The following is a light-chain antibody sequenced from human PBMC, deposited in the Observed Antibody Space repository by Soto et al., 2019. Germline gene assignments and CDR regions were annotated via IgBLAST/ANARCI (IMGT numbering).Light chain of an antibody. CDR1: QSISGW. V-gene: IGKV1-6*01. J-gene: IGKJ2*01. CDR2: GAS. CDR3: LQDYNYPFT. Sequence: IQMTQSPSTLSASVGDRVTITCRASQSISGWLAWYQQKLGKAPQILIYGASTLQTGVASRFSGSGSATDFTLTISSLQPEDSAAYYCLQDYNYPFTFGQGTKVDIK.